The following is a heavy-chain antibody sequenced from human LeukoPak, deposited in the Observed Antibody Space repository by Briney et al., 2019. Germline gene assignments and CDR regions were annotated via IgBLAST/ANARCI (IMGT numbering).Heavy chain of an antibody. CDR1: GFSFRTYS. CDR3: ARDLNGNYRLDS. J-gene: IGHJ4*02. V-gene: IGHV3-48*02. Sequence: GGSLRLSCAASGFSFRTYSMNWVRQAPGKGLEWVSYISSSSGTIYYADSVKGRFTISRDNAKNSLYLQMNSLRDEDTAVYSCARDLNGNYRLDSWGQGTLVTVSS. CDR2: ISSSSGTI. D-gene: IGHD1-7*01.